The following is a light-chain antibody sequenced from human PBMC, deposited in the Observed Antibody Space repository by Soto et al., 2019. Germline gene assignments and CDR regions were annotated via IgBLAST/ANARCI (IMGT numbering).Light chain of an antibody. V-gene: IGLV2-14*01. CDR2: EVN. Sequence: QSALTQPASVSGSPGQSITISCPGTSRDVGGYNYVSWYQQHPGKAPKLMIYEVNNRPSGISDRFSGSKSGNTASLTISGLLADDEAYYYCSSYTTTNTVFGGGTKVTVL. J-gene: IGLJ2*01. CDR1: SRDVGGYNY. CDR3: SSYTTTNTV.